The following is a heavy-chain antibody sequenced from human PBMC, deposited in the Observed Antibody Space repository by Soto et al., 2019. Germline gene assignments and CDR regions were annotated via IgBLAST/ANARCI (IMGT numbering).Heavy chain of an antibody. CDR1: GFTFSHHA. V-gene: IGHV3-33*01. J-gene: IGHJ3*02. Sequence: QVQLVESGGGVVQPGSSLRLSCATSGFTFSHHAMHWVRQAPGKGLQWVAQIWYDGSVKNYADSMKGRFTISRDSPKNTLFLQMNSLRFEATAVYYCASDGQQLAPYAFDIWGQGTLVIVSS. CDR2: IWYDGSVK. D-gene: IGHD6-13*01. CDR3: ASDGQQLAPYAFDI.